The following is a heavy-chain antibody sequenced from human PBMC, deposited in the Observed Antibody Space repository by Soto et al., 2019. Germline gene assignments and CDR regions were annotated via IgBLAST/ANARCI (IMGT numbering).Heavy chain of an antibody. Sequence: GWALRLSCAASGFTVSDYAMTWIRQAPGKGRGWVSSMSDSGSTTYYADSVKGRFTVSRDNSNNTLYLQMNALSAEDTDVYYCAQQQIAVIVVTIYFGPWGQGTKVTVSS. CDR2: MSDSGSTT. CDR1: GFTVSDYA. J-gene: IGHJ3*01. D-gene: IGHD3-3*01. CDR3: AQQQIAVIVVTIYFGP. V-gene: IGHV3-23*01.